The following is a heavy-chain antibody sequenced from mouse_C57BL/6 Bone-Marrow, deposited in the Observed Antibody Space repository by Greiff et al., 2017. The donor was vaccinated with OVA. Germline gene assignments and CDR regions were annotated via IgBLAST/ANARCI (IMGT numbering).Heavy chain of an antibody. CDR2: IDPENGDT. Sequence: EVQLQQSGAELVRPGASVKLSCTASGFNIKDDYMHWVKQRPEQGLEWIGWIDPENGDTEYASKFQGKATITAETSSNTAYLQLSSLTSEDTAVYYWTTWGWLVRGWYFDVWGTGTTVTVSS. CDR3: TTWGWLVRGWYFDV. J-gene: IGHJ1*03. D-gene: IGHD2-3*01. CDR1: GFNIKDDY. V-gene: IGHV14-4*01.